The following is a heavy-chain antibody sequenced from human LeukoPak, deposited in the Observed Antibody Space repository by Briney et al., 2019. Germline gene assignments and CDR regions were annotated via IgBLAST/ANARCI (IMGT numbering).Heavy chain of an antibody. CDR2: IYYSGST. V-gene: IGHV4-39*01. CDR1: GGSISSSSYY. J-gene: IGHJ4*02. Sequence: SETLSLTCTVSGGSISSSSYYWGWIRQPPGKGLEWIGSIYYSGSTYYNPSLKSRVTMSVDTSKNQFSLKLSSVTAADTAVYYCARQVTFGYAFAYYFDYWGQGSLVTVSS. D-gene: IGHD5-18*01. CDR3: ARQVTFGYAFAYYFDY.